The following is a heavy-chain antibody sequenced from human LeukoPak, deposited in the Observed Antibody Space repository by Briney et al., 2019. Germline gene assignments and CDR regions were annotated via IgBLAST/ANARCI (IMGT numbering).Heavy chain of an antibody. D-gene: IGHD4-17*01. CDR2: IYPGDSDT. CDR3: ARHPLDDYALPGMDV. V-gene: IGHV5-51*01. CDR1: GYSFTSYW. J-gene: IGHJ6*02. Sequence: GESLKISCKGSGYSFTSYWIGWVRQMPGKGLEWMGIIYPGDSDTRYSPSFQGQVIISADKSISTAYLQWSSLKASDTAMYYCARHPLDDYALPGMDVWGQGTTVTVSS.